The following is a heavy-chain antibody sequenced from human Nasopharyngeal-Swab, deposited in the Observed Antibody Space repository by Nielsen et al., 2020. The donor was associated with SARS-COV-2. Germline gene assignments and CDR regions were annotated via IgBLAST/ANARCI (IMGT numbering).Heavy chain of an antibody. CDR3: ARSKLATAARPGWFDP. D-gene: IGHD6-6*01. CDR2: IWYDGSNK. J-gene: IGHJ5*02. Sequence: VRPATVTGVEWVAVIWYDGSNKYYADSVKGRFTISRDNSKNTLYLQMNSLRAEDTAVYYCARSKLATAARPGWFDPWGQGTLVTVSS. V-gene: IGHV3-33*01.